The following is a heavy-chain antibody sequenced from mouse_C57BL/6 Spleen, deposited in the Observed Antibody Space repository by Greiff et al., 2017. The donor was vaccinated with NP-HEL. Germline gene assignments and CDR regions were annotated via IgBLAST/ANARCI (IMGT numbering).Heavy chain of an antibody. D-gene: IGHD1-1*01. CDR1: GYTFTSYW. Sequence: QVQLQQSGAELVMPGASVKLSCKASGYTFTSYWMHWVKQRPGKGLEWIGEIDPSDSYTNYNQKFKGKSTLTVDKSSSTAYMQLSSLTSEDSAVYYCARYYGSSYWYFDVWGTGTTVTVSS. J-gene: IGHJ1*03. V-gene: IGHV1-69*01. CDR3: ARYYGSSYWYFDV. CDR2: IDPSDSYT.